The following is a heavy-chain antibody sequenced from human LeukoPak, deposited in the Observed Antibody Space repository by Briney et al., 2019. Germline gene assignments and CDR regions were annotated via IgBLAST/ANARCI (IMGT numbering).Heavy chain of an antibody. CDR1: GGTFSSYA. J-gene: IGHJ4*02. D-gene: IGHD1-26*01. V-gene: IGHV1-69*04. CDR3: ARDSGSYSFDY. CDR2: IIPILGIA. Sequence: ASVKVSCKASGGTFSSYAISWVRQAPGQGLEWMGRIIPILGIANYAQKFQGRVTITADKSTSTAYMELSSLRSEDTAVYYCARDSGSYSFDYWGQGTLVTVSS.